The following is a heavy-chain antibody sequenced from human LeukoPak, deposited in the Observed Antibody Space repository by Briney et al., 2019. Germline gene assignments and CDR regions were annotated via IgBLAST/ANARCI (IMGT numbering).Heavy chain of an antibody. D-gene: IGHD1-14*01. J-gene: IGHJ4*02. CDR2: ISTYNGDT. Sequence: ASVKVSCKASGYTFTRYAIMWVRQAPGQGLEWMGWISTYNGDTNYAQQLQGRVTMTTDTSTSTAYMELRSLRSDVSAVYYCAREPSNASGRNPYFDYWGQGTLVTVSS. V-gene: IGHV1-18*01. CDR3: AREPSNASGRNPYFDY. CDR1: GYTFTRYA.